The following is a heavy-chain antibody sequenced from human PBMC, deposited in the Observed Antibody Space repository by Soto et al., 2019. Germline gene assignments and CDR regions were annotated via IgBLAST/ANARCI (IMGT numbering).Heavy chain of an antibody. J-gene: IGHJ6*02. D-gene: IGHD2-15*01. V-gene: IGHV1-69*13. CDR3: ATERGEYGGNPAPYYYYGMDV. Sequence: ASVKVSCKASGGTFSSYAISWVRQAPGQGLEWMGGIIPIFGTANYAQKFQGRVTITADESTSTAYMELSSLRSEDTAVYYCATERGEYGGNPAPYYYYGMDVWGQGTTVTVSS. CDR1: GGTFSSYA. CDR2: IIPIFGTA.